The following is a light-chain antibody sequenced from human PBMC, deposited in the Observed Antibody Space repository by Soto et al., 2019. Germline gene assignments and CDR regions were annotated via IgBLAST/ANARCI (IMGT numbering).Light chain of an antibody. CDR1: SSDVGGYNY. CDR3: SSHSSSSTLVV. CDR2: DVN. J-gene: IGLJ2*01. Sequence: QSALTQPASMSGSPGQSITISCTGTSSDVGGYNYVSWYRQHPGKAPKLMIYDVNNRPLGVSNRFSGSKSGNTASLTISGLQAEDEADYYCSSHSSSSTLVVFGGGTKVPS. V-gene: IGLV2-14*03.